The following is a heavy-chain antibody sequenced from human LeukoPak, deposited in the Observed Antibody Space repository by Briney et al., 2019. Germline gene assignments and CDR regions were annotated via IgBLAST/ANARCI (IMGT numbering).Heavy chain of an antibody. Sequence: GASVKVSCKASGYTFTDHYIHWVRQAPGQGLEWMGWTNPKSGGTNYAQKFQGRVTMSRDTSIRTAYMGLRRLMSDDTAVYYCVLAMGEYFDYWGQGTLVTVSS. V-gene: IGHV1-2*02. CDR3: VLAMGEYFDY. CDR2: TNPKSGGT. D-gene: IGHD2/OR15-2a*01. CDR1: GYTFTDHY. J-gene: IGHJ4*02.